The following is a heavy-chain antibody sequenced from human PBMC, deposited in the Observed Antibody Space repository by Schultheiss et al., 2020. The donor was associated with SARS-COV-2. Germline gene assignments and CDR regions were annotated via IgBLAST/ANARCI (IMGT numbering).Heavy chain of an antibody. CDR2: ISSSGSTI. CDR1: GFIFSNYE. V-gene: IGHV3-48*03. D-gene: IGHD3-22*01. Sequence: GGSLRLSCAASGFIFSNYEMNWVRQAPGKGLEWVSYISSSGSTIYYADSVKGRFTISRDNAKNSLYLQMNNLRVDDTAIYYCARDYYYDEGPYGMDVWGQGTTVTVSS. CDR3: ARDYYYDEGPYGMDV. J-gene: IGHJ6*02.